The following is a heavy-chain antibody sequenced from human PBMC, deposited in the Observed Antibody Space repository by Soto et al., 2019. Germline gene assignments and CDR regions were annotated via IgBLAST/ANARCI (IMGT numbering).Heavy chain of an antibody. CDR2: IFYSGNA. V-gene: IGHV4-31*03. CDR1: GGSINSATYY. D-gene: IGHD3-22*01. Sequence: SETLSLTCIVSGGSINSATYYWTWVRQRPGKGLEWVGHIFYSGNAYYNAYLKTRLAISVDTSKNQFSLKLGSVTAADTAVYFCARLRDYYNSRGSPQGFYFDSWGQGTLVTVYS. CDR3: ARLRDYYNSRGSPQGFYFDS. J-gene: IGHJ4*02.